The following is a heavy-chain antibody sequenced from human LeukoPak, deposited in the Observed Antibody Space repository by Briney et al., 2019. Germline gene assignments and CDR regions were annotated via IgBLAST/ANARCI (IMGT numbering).Heavy chain of an antibody. V-gene: IGHV4-61*01. CDR1: GGSVSSGTYY. Sequence: SETLSLTCTVSGGSVSSGTYYWSWIRQPPGKGLGWIGYIYYTGSTNYNPSLKSRLTISVDTSKNQFSLKLSSVTAADTAVYYCARRGGSGRSFDYWGQGTLVTVSS. CDR2: IYYTGST. D-gene: IGHD3-10*01. CDR3: ARRGGSGRSFDY. J-gene: IGHJ4*02.